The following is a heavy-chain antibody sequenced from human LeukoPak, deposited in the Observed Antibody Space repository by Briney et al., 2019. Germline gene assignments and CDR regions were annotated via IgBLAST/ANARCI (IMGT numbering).Heavy chain of an antibody. CDR2: MSYSGST. V-gene: IGHV4-59*08. CDR1: GGSITSYY. CDR3: ARLETYMFMAFDV. D-gene: IGHD3-10*02. Sequence: SETVSLTCTVAGGSITSYYWSWLRQPPGKGLEWIGYMSYSGSTNYNTYFKSRVTISVDTSTSQFSLKLKSVTAADTAVYYCARLETYMFMAFDVWGLGTTVTVSS. J-gene: IGHJ3*01.